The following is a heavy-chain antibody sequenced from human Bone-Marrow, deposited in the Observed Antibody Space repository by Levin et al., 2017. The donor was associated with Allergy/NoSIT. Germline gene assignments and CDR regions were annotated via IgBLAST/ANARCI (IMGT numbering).Heavy chain of an antibody. CDR3: ARGRDGYKSHFDY. CDR1: GDSIRSNNFF. V-gene: IGHV4-39*07. D-gene: IGHD5-24*01. Sequence: PSETLSLTCTVSGDSIRSNNFFWGWIRQPPGKGLQWIGYVYYSGSTFFTPSLESRVSMSVDTSNNHFSLNLNSVTAADTAVYYCARGRDGYKSHFDYWGQGTLVTVSS. J-gene: IGHJ4*02. CDR2: VYYSGST.